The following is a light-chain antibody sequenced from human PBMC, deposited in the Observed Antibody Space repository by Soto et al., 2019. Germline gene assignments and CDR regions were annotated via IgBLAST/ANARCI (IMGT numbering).Light chain of an antibody. J-gene: IGKJ4*01. Sequence: DIVMTQSPATLSVSPGERATLSCRASQSVRSNLAWYQQKRGQAPRLLIYGASTRATGIPARFSGSGSGTEFTLTISSLQSEDFAVYYCQQYGSSQSTFGGGTKVDIK. CDR1: QSVRSN. CDR3: QQYGSSQST. V-gene: IGKV3-15*01. CDR2: GAS.